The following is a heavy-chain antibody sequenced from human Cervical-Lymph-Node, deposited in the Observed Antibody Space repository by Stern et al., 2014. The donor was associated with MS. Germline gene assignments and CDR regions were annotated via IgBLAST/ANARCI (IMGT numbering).Heavy chain of an antibody. D-gene: IGHD4-17*01. Sequence: VQLQESGSGLVKPSQTLSLTCAVSGGSISSGDYTWSWLRQPPGKGLEWIVYIYHSGSTYYNPYLKSRVTISVDRSKIQFSLKLSSVTAADTAVYYCARSSTVTPNAFDIWGQGTMVTVSS. CDR3: ARSSTVTPNAFDI. V-gene: IGHV4-30-2*01. CDR1: GGSISSGDYT. J-gene: IGHJ3*02. CDR2: IYHSGST.